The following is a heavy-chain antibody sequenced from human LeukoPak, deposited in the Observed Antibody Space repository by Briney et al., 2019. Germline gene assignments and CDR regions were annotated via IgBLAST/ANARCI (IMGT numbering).Heavy chain of an antibody. J-gene: IGHJ6*03. CDR2: IRYNGNNK. D-gene: IGHD6-19*01. CDR3: ARDGYNSGWDYYYMDV. Sequence: GGSLRLSCAASGLTFSNYGMNWVRQAPGKGLEWVAFIRYNGNNKFYADSVKGRFSISRDNYGKTLYLQMNSLRAEDTAIYYCARDGYNSGWDYYYMDVWGKGTRVTISS. V-gene: IGHV3-30*02. CDR1: GLTFSNYG.